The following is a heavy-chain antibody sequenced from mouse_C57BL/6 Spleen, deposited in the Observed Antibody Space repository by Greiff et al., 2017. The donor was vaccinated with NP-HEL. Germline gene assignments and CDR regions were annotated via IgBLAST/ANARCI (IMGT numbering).Heavy chain of an antibody. CDR3: ARGGQLRLQAY. D-gene: IGHD3-2*02. V-gene: IGHV1-50*01. Sequence: VQLQQPGAELVKPGASVKLSCKASGYTFTSYWMQWVKQRPGQGLEWIGEIDPSDSYTNYNQKFKGKATLTVDTSSSTAYMQLSSLTSEDSAVYYCARGGQLRLQAYWGQGTLVTVSA. CDR2: IDPSDSYT. CDR1: GYTFTSYW. J-gene: IGHJ3*01.